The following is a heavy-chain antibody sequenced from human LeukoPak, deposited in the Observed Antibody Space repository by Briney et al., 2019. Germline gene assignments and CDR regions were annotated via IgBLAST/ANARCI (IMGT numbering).Heavy chain of an antibody. J-gene: IGHJ4*02. Sequence: GGSLRLSCAASGFTFSSYSMNWVRPAPGKGLEWVSSISSSSSYIYYADSVKGRFTISRDNAKNSLYLQMNSLTAEDTAVYYCARLGALGHSYGYRDYWGQGTLVTVSS. CDR2: ISSSSSYI. V-gene: IGHV3-21*01. D-gene: IGHD5-18*01. CDR3: ARLGALGHSYGYRDY. CDR1: GFTFSSYS.